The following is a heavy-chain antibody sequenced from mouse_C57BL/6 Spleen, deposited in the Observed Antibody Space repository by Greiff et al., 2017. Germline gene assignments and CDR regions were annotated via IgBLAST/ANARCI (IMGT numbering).Heavy chain of an antibody. D-gene: IGHD1-1*01. V-gene: IGHV7-3*01. J-gene: IGHJ4*01. CDR2: IRNKANGYTT. CDR1: GFTFTDYY. CDR3: ARYFITTVVATRAMDY. Sequence: EVMLVESGGGLVQPGGSLSLSCAASGFTFTDYYMSWVRQPPGKALEWLGFIRNKANGYTTEYSVSVKGRFPISRDNSQSILYLQMNALGAEDSATYYCARYFITTVVATRAMDYWGQGTSVTVSS.